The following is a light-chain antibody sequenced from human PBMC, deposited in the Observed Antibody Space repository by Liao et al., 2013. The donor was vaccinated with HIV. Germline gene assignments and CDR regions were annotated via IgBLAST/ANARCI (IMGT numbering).Light chain of an antibody. V-gene: IGLV3-1*01. J-gene: IGLJ2*01. CDR3: QAWDRNTAI. Sequence: SYELTQPPSVSVSPGQTASITCSGDKLGDKYACWYQHKPGQAPVLVIFQDNKRPSGIPERFSGSNSGNTATLTISGAQAIDEADYYCQAWDRNTAIFGGGTKLTVL. CDR2: QDN. CDR1: KLGDKY.